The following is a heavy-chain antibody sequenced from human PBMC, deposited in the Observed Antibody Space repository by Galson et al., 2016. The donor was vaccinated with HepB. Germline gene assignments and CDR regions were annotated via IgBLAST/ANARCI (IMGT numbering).Heavy chain of an antibody. CDR3: ARSQFSGSDVYFDH. CDR2: IYPNDSDT. Sequence: QSGAEVKKPGESLKISCKGSGYSFIHYWIAWVRQMPGKGLEWMGIIYPNDSDTKYSPSFQGQVTISVDKSNGTAYLQWSSLQASDTAIYYCARSQFSGSDVYFDHWGQGTLVTVSS. J-gene: IGHJ4*02. V-gene: IGHV5-51*01. CDR1: GYSFIHYW. D-gene: IGHD5-12*01.